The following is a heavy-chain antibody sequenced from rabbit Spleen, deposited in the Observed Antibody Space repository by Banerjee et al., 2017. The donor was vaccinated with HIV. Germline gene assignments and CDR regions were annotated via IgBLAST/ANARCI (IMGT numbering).Heavy chain of an antibody. J-gene: IGHJ4*01. Sequence: QLTETGGGLVQPGGSLTLSCKAAGIDFTNYYISWVRQAPGKGLEWIGIIYAAKGSTNYASWVNGRFTISSDNAQSTVDLKMTSLTAADTATYFCARDPAYSSGSGSAIPYLWGPGTLVTVS. V-gene: IGHV1S7*01. CDR2: IYAAKGST. CDR3: ARDPAYSSGSGSAIPYL. CDR1: GIDFTNYY. D-gene: IGHD1-1*01.